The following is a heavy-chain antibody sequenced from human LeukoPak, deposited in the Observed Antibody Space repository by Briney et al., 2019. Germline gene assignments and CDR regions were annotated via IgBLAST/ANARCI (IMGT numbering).Heavy chain of an antibody. D-gene: IGHD2-21*02. CDR2: ISGSGGST. CDR3: AKGGDSYYSYYYMDV. Sequence: GGPLRLSCAASGFTFSNFAMTWVRQAPGKGLEWISAISGSGGSTYYADSVKGRFTISRDNSKNTLCLQMNSLRADDTAIYYCAKGGDSYYSYYYMDVWGKGTTVTVSS. J-gene: IGHJ6*03. V-gene: IGHV3-23*01. CDR1: GFTFSNFA.